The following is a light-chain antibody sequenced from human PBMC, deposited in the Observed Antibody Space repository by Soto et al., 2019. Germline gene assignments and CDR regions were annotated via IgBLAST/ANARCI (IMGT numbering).Light chain of an antibody. CDR1: SSDFGGYNL. J-gene: IGLJ2*01. CDR2: EGS. CDR3: CSYVGSSTLA. V-gene: IGLV2-23*01. Sequence: QSALTQPASVSGSPGQSITISCTGTSSDFGGYNLVSWYQQHPGKAPKLMIYEGSKRPSGVSNRFSGSKSGNTASLTISGLQAEDEALYYWCSYVGSSTLAFGGGTKLTVL.